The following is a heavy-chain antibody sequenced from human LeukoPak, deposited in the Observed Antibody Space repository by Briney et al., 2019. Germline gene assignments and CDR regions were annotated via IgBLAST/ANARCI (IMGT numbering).Heavy chain of an antibody. V-gene: IGHV3-11*01. Sequence: LSLTCAVYGGSFSGYYWSWIRQAPGKGLEWVSYIDSSGSTIYYADSVKGRFTISRDNAKNSLYPQMNRLRAEDTAAYYCARVRGTAAAPVWGQGTLVTVSS. CDR3: ARVRGTAAAPV. J-gene: IGHJ4*02. CDR2: IDSSGSTI. CDR1: GGSFSGYY. D-gene: IGHD6-13*01.